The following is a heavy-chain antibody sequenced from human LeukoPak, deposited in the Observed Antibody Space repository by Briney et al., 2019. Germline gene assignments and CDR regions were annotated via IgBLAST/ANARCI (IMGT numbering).Heavy chain of an antibody. CDR1: GFTFSSYA. CDR3: ARDRGGSSWVRPFDN. J-gene: IGHJ4*02. CDR2: ISYDGSNK. Sequence: PGGSLRLSCAASGFTFSSYAMHWVRQAPGKGLEWVAVISYDGSNKYYADSVKGRFTISRDNSKNTLYLQMNSLRAEDTAVYYCARDRGGSSWVRPFDNWGQGTLVTVSS. D-gene: IGHD6-13*01. V-gene: IGHV3-30-3*01.